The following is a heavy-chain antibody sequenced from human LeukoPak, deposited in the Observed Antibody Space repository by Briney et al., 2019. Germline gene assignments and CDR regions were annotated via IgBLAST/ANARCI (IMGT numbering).Heavy chain of an antibody. Sequence: GGSLRLSCAASGFTFSSYAMHWVRQAPGKGLEWVAVISYDGSNKYYADSVKGRFTISRDNSKNTLYLQMNSLRAEDTAVYYCARVEYDYDNYYYYGMDVWGQGTTVTVSS. D-gene: IGHD4-17*01. J-gene: IGHJ6*02. V-gene: IGHV3-30-3*01. CDR1: GFTFSSYA. CDR3: ARVEYDYDNYYYYGMDV. CDR2: ISYDGSNK.